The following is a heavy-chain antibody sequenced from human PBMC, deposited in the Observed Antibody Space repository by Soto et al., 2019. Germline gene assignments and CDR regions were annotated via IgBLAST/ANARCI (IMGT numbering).Heavy chain of an antibody. CDR2: VFYSGST. D-gene: IGHD3-10*01. J-gene: IGHJ6*02. CDR1: GGSISVYY. CDR3: ASLKSGFGKVPDYYYGMDV. V-gene: IGHV4-59*01. Sequence: PSDTLSLTCTVSGGSISVYYWSWVRRPPGKGLEWIGYVFYSGSTNYNPSLKSRVAMSVDTSKSQFSLKLSSVTAADTAVYYCASLKSGFGKVPDYYYGMDVWGQGTTVTVSS.